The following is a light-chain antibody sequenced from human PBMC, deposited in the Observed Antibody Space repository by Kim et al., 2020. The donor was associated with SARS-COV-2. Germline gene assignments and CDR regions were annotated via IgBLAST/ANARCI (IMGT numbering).Light chain of an antibody. CDR1: QGISSY. CDR2: AAS. J-gene: IGKJ4*01. V-gene: IGKV1-8*01. Sequence: AIRITQSPSSLSASTGDRVTITCRTSQGISSYLAWYQQKPGKAPKLLIYAASTLQSWVPSRFSGSGSGTDFTLTISCLQSEDFATYYCQQYYSYPLTFGGGTKVDIK. CDR3: QQYYSYPLT.